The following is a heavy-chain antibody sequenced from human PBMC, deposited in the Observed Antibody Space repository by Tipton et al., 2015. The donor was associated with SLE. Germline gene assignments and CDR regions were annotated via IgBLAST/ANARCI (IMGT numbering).Heavy chain of an antibody. Sequence: TLSLTCTVSGYSISSGYYWGWIRQPPGKGLEWIGSIYHSGSTFYNPSLKSRVTISVDTSKSQFSLKLHSVTAADTAVYYCATAYCSGGNCFWECFENWGQGTLVTVSS. D-gene: IGHD2-15*01. V-gene: IGHV4-38-2*02. CDR2: IYHSGST. CDR1: GYSISSGYY. J-gene: IGHJ1*01. CDR3: ATAYCSGGNCFWECFEN.